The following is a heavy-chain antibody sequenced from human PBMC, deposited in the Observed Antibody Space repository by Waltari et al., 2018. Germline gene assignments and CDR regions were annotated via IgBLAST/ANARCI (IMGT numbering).Heavy chain of an antibody. D-gene: IGHD6-19*01. V-gene: IGHV3-30-3*01. CDR1: GFSFGAYG. CDR2: TLKEETFK. Sequence: QVQLVESGGGVVQPGGSLRLSCAASGFSFGAYGMNWVRQAPGKGLEWISFTLKEETFKSYADSVKGRFTISRDNSRNTLYLQMDSLREEDTAIYYCARKGGRIAVAGMGYWGRGTLVTVSS. J-gene: IGHJ4*02. CDR3: ARKGGRIAVAGMGY.